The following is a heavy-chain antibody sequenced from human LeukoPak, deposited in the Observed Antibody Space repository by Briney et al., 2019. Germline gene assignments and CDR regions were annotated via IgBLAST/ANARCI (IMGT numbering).Heavy chain of an antibody. CDR3: ARGPGTRIVVSNEYFHH. D-gene: IGHD3-22*01. CDR2: MKPNTGGT. V-gene: IGHV1-2*02. Sequence: ASVKVSCTASGYTFTDRYIHWVRQAPGQGLEWMGWMKPNTGGTKYAEKFQGRVTMTRDTSISTAYMELNGLRSDDTAVYYCARGPGTRIVVSNEYFHHWGQGILVTVSS. J-gene: IGHJ1*01. CDR1: GYTFTDRY.